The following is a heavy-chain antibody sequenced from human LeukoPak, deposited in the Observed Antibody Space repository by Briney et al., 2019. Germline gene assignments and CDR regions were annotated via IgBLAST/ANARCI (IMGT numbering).Heavy chain of an antibody. Sequence: SVKVSCKASGGTFSSYAISWVRQAPGQGLEWMGRIIPIFGTANYAQKFQGRVTITTDESTSTAYMELSSLRSEDTAVYYCARGMFSRRKPGYCSGGSCSNWFDPWGQGTLVTVSS. V-gene: IGHV1-69*05. D-gene: IGHD2-15*01. CDR1: GGTFSSYA. CDR3: ARGMFSRRKPGYCSGGSCSNWFDP. CDR2: IIPIFGTA. J-gene: IGHJ5*02.